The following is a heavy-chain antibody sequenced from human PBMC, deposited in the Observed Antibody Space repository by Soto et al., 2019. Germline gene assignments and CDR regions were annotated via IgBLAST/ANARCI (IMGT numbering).Heavy chain of an antibody. Sequence: QVLLQESGPGLVKPSGTLSLTCTVSHFSVTNNKYWSWVRQSPGKPREWIGEIYHSGTTYYNPSLSSGVGMSTDKAKNQISLILTSVTAADTAVYYCARDSRYCTDSGCSIMRDAFDVWGQGTLVTVSS. CDR2: IYHSGTT. J-gene: IGHJ3*01. CDR3: ARDSRYCTDSGCSIMRDAFDV. CDR1: HFSVTNNKY. V-gene: IGHV4-4*02. D-gene: IGHD2-15*01.